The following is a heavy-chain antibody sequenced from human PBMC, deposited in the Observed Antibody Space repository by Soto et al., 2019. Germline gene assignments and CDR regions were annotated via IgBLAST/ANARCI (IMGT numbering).Heavy chain of an antibody. CDR1: GGTFSSYA. CDR3: ARGDRGGYSDGYYYYGMDV. Sequence: QVQLVQSGAEVKKPGSSVKVSCKASGGTFSSYAISWVRQAPGQGLEWMGGIIPIFGTANYAQKFQGRVTITADKSTSTAYRELSSLRSEDTAVYYCARGDRGGYSDGYYYYGMDVWGQGTTVTVSS. CDR2: IIPIFGTA. D-gene: IGHD5-18*01. V-gene: IGHV1-69*06. J-gene: IGHJ6*02.